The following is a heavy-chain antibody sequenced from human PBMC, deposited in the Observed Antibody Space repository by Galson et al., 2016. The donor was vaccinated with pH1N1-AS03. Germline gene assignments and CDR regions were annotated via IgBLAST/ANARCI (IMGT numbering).Heavy chain of an antibody. J-gene: IGHJ4*02. CDR3: ARERYTSGNGRYLFDY. CDR2: IYYTEST. D-gene: IGHD1-26*01. V-gene: IGHV4-61*01. Sequence: LSLTCTVSGGSVTSDTYYWTWIRQPPGKGLEWIGYIYYTESTNYNPSLKSRVTISIDTSKNRFSLKLSSVSAADPAVYYCARERYTSGNGRYLFDYWGQGILVTVSS. CDR1: GGSVTSDTYY.